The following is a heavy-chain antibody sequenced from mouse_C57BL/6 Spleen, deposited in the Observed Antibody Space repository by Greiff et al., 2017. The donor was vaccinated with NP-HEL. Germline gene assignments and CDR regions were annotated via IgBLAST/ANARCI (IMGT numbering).Heavy chain of an antibody. D-gene: IGHD1-1*01. Sequence: EVMLVESGGGLVKPGGSLKLSCAASGFTFSDYGMHWVRQAPEKGLEWVAYISSGSSTIYYADTVKGRFTISRDNAKNTLFLQMTSLRSEDTAMYYCARKYGSSLYYYAMDYWGQGTSVTVSS. J-gene: IGHJ4*01. CDR3: ARKYGSSLYYYAMDY. CDR2: ISSGSSTI. CDR1: GFTFSDYG. V-gene: IGHV5-17*01.